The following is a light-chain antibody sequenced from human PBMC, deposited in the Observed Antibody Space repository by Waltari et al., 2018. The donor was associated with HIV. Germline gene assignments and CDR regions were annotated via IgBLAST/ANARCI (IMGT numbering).Light chain of an antibody. V-gene: IGLV3-1*01. CDR2: QDS. Sequence: SYELTQPPSVSVSPGQTASITCSGDNLGDKSVCWYQHKPGQSPGLVIYQDSKRPSGIPERFSGSNSGNTATLTISGTQAMDEADYYCQAWDSSSYVFGTGTKVTVL. CDR3: QAWDSSSYV. CDR1: NLGDKS. J-gene: IGLJ1*01.